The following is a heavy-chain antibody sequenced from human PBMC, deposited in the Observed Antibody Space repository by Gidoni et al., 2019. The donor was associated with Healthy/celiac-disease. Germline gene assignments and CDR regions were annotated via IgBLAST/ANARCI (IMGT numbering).Heavy chain of an antibody. CDR3: ARFSGIAVATTKYYFDY. D-gene: IGHD6-19*01. J-gene: IGHJ4*02. Sequence: QVQLQQCGAGLLKPSETLSLTCAVYGGSFSDYYWSWIRQPPGKGLEWIGEINHSGNTNYNPSLKSRVSISVDTSKNQFSLKLSSVTAADTAVYYCARFSGIAVATTKYYFDYWGQGTLVTVSS. V-gene: IGHV4-34*01. CDR2: INHSGNT. CDR1: GGSFSDYY.